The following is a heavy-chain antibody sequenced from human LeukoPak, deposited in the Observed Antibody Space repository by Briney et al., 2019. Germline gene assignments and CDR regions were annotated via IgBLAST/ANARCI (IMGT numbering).Heavy chain of an antibody. V-gene: IGHV3-23*01. CDR1: GFTFSNYA. CDR2: ISVSGGST. Sequence: GGSLRLSCAASGFTFSNYAISWVRQAAGKGLEWVSAISVSGGSTFYADSVKGRFTISRDNSKNTLYLQMNSLRAEDTAVYYCARGYCSSTSCQGRWFDPWGQGTLVTVSS. D-gene: IGHD2-2*01. CDR3: ARGYCSSTSCQGRWFDP. J-gene: IGHJ5*02.